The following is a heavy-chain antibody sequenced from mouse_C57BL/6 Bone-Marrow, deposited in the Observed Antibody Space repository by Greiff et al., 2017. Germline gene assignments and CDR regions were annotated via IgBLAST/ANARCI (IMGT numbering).Heavy chain of an antibody. V-gene: IGHV14-4*01. CDR1: GFNIKDDY. CDR3: TTPPYYSGSSYYAY. CDR2: IDPENGDT. Sequence: VQLQQSGAELVRPGASVKLSCTASGFNIKDDYMHWVKQRPEQGLEWIGWIDPENGDTEYASKFQGKATITAATSSNTAYLQLSSLTSEGTAVYYCTTPPYYSGSSYYAYGGQGTLVTVSA. D-gene: IGHD1-1*01. J-gene: IGHJ3*01.